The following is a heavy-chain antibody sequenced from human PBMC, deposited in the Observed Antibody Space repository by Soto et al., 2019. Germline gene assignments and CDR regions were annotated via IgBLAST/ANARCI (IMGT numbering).Heavy chain of an antibody. D-gene: IGHD5-18*01. J-gene: IGHJ4*02. CDR1: GFTFSSYA. CDR3: AKGGYSYGPKPYYFDY. Sequence: EVQLLESGGGLVQPGGSLRLSCAASGFTFSSYAMSWVRQAPGKGLEWVSAISGSGGSTYYADSVKGRFTISRDNSKNTLYLQMNRLRAEDTAVYYCAKGGYSYGPKPYYFDYWGQGTLVTVSS. V-gene: IGHV3-23*01. CDR2: ISGSGGST.